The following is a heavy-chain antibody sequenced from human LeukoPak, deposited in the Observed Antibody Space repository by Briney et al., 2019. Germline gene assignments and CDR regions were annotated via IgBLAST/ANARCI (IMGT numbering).Heavy chain of an antibody. D-gene: IGHD2-2*01. Sequence: GESLKISCKGSGYSFTSYWIGWVRQMPGKGLEWMGIIYPGDSDTRYTPSFQGQVTISADKSISTAYLQWSSLKASDTAMYYCARHRGGDCSSTSCYGGGDYWGQGTLVTVSS. V-gene: IGHV5-51*01. CDR3: ARHRGGDCSSTSCYGGGDY. CDR1: GYSFTSYW. CDR2: IYPGDSDT. J-gene: IGHJ4*02.